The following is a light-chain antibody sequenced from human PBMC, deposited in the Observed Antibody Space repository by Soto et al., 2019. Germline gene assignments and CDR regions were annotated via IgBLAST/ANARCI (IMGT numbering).Light chain of an antibody. J-gene: IGKJ4*01. Sequence: EIVMTQSPATLSVSPGERATLSCRASQSVSGSLGWYQQKPGQAPRLIIYDASVRATGIPARFSGSGSGTDFTLTISSLEPEDFAVYYCQEGTYWPAFGGGTKVDNK. CDR2: DAS. CDR1: QSVSGS. V-gene: IGKV3-11*01. CDR3: QEGTYWPA.